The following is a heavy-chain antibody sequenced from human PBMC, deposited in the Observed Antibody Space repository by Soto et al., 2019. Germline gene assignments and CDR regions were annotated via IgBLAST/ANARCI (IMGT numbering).Heavy chain of an antibody. V-gene: IGHV4-31*03. CDR2: IYYSGST. CDR1: GGSISSGGYY. J-gene: IGHJ4*02. Sequence: PSETLSLTCTVSGGSISSGGYYWSWIRQHPGKGLEWIGYIYYSGSTYYNPSLESRVTISVDTSKNQFSLKLSSVTAADTAVYYCARRRGTRYCTNGVCYPFDYWGQGTLVTVS. D-gene: IGHD2-8*01. CDR3: ARRRGTRYCTNGVCYPFDY.